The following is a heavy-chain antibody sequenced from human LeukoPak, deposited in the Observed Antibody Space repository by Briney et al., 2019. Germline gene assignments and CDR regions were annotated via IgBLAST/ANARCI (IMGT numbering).Heavy chain of an antibody. CDR3: ARDQSIHPYPEVILDF. V-gene: IGHV3-7*01. D-gene: IGHD3-10*01. CDR1: GFMFSNHW. Sequence: GGSLRLSCAASGFMFSNHWMTWVRQAPGKGLEWVANIKQDGSETYYMDYVKGRFTISRDNARNSLQLQMDSLRAEDTAVYYCARDQSIHPYPEVILDFWGQGALVTVSS. CDR2: IKQDGSET. J-gene: IGHJ4*02.